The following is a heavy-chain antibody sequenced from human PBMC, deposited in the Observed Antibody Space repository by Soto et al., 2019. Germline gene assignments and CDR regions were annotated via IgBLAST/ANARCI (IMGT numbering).Heavy chain of an antibody. D-gene: IGHD6-19*01. J-gene: IGHJ6*02. CDR1: GFTFSGYA. CDR3: ARVEAVAGTVYYYGMDV. CDR2: ISYDGSNK. V-gene: IGHV3-30-3*01. Sequence: QVQLVESGGGVVQPGRSLRLSCAASGFTFSGYAIHWVRQAPGKGLEWVAVISYDGSNKYYADSVKGRFTISRDNSKNTLYLQMTSLRAEDTAVYYCARVEAVAGTVYYYGMDVWGQGTTVTVSS.